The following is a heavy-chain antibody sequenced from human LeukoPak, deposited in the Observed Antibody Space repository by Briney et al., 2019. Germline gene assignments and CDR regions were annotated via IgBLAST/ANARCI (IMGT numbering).Heavy chain of an antibody. CDR3: ARDGATVTTDYYYYYGMDV. V-gene: IGHV3-33*01. D-gene: IGHD4-17*01. Sequence: GGSLRLSCAASGFTCSIYGMHWVRQAPGKGLEWVAVIWYDGSNKYYADSVKGRFTISRDNSKNTLYLQMNSLRAEDTAVYYCARDGATVTTDYYYYYGMDVWGQGTTVTVSS. J-gene: IGHJ6*02. CDR1: GFTCSIYG. CDR2: IWYDGSNK.